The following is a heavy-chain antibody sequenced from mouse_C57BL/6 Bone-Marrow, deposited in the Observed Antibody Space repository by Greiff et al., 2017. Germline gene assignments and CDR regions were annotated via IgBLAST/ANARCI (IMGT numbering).Heavy chain of an antibody. J-gene: IGHJ3*01. Sequence: QVQLQQSGPGLVQPSQSLSITCTVSGFSLTSFGVQWVRQSPGKGLEWLGVIWSGGSPDYNAAFISRLSIRNDNTNSKVFFKMNSLQADDTAIYYVASMVTWARFVYGGQGKLVIVSA. CDR3: ASMVTWARFVY. CDR1: GFSLTSFG. CDR2: IWSGGSP. V-gene: IGHV2-2*01. D-gene: IGHD2-2*01.